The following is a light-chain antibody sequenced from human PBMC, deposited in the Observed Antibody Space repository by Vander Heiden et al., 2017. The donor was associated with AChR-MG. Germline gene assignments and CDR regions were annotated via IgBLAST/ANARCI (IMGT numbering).Light chain of an antibody. J-gene: IGLJ2*01. CDR3: AAWDDSLNGLL. CDR2: SNN. Sequence: QFVLTQPPSASGTPGQMVTISCSGSNSNIGSNIVNWYQQLPGTAPKLLLYSNNQRPSGVPVRFSGSKSGTSASLAISGLQSEDEADYYCAAWDDSLNGLLFGAGTKLTVL. CDR1: NSNIGSNI. V-gene: IGLV1-44*01.